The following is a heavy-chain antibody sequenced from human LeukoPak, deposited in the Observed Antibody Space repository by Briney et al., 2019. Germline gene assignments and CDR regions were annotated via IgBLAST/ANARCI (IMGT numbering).Heavy chain of an antibody. Sequence: GGSLRLSCAASGFTFSSYAMHWVRQAPGKGLEYVSAISSNGGSTYYADSVKDRFTISRDNSKNTLYLQMSSLRAEDTAVYYCVTGYYDSSGYYQWGDYWGQGTLVTVSS. V-gene: IGHV3-64D*06. CDR3: VTGYYDSSGYYQWGDY. CDR2: ISSNGGST. CDR1: GFTFSSYA. J-gene: IGHJ4*02. D-gene: IGHD3-22*01.